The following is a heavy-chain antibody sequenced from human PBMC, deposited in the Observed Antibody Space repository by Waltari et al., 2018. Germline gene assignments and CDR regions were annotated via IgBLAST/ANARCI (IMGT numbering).Heavy chain of an antibody. J-gene: IGHJ4*02. CDR1: GFTFIRYW. CDR3: ARDLRRGTLT. CDR2: INQDGSEK. V-gene: IGHV3-7*01. Sequence: EVQLVESGGGLVQPGGSLRLSCAAAGFTFIRYWMTWVRQAPGKGLEWVANINQDGSEKYYVDSVKGRFTVSRDNAKNSLYLQMNSLRAEDTAVYYCARDLRRGTLTWGQGTLVTVSS. D-gene: IGHD3-10*01.